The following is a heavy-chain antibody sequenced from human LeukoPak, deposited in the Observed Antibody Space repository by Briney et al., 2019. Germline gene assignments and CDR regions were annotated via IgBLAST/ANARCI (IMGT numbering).Heavy chain of an antibody. D-gene: IGHD6-19*01. CDR1: GYTFTDYY. CDR3: AAPKLQRSGWYPLDY. Sequence: ASVKASFKASGYTFTDYYMHWVRQAPGQGLEWMGWINPNSGGTNYAQKFQGRVTMTRDTSISTAYMELSSLRSDDTAVYYCAAPKLQRSGWYPLDYWGQGTLVTVSS. V-gene: IGHV1-2*02. J-gene: IGHJ4*02. CDR2: INPNSGGT.